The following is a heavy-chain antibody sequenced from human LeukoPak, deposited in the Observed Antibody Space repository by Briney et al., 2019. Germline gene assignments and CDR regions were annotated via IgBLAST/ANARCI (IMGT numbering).Heavy chain of an antibody. CDR2: IIPIFGTA. Sequence: GASVKVSCKASGGTFSSYAISWVRQAPGQGLEWMGGIIPIFGTANYAQKSQGRVTITADESTSTAYMELSSLRSEDTAVYYCAREGEDDRAFDIWGQGTMVTVSS. D-gene: IGHD3-9*01. CDR3: AREGEDDRAFDI. CDR1: GGTFSSYA. V-gene: IGHV1-69*13. J-gene: IGHJ3*02.